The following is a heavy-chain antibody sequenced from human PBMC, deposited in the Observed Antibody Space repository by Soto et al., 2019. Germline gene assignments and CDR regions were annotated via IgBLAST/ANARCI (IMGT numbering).Heavy chain of an antibody. CDR3: GASSSSGGWFDY. CDR2: IIPIFGTA. CDR1: GGTFSSYA. D-gene: IGHD6-6*01. Sequence: QVQLVQSGAEVKKPGSSVKVSCKASGGTFSSYAISWVRQAPGQGLEWMGGIIPIFGTANYAQKFQGRVTINADESTSTAYMELSSRRSEDTAVYYCGASSSSGGWFDYWGQGTLVTVSS. J-gene: IGHJ4*02. V-gene: IGHV1-69*01.